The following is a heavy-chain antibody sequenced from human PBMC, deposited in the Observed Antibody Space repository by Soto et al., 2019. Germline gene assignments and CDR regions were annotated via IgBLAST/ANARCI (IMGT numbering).Heavy chain of an antibody. CDR3: ARDVGLEYSSSSTFDT. CDR1: GGSISSYY. J-gene: IGHJ5*02. Sequence: SETLSLTCTVSGGSISSYYWSWIRQPPGKGLEWIGYIYYSGSTNYNPSLKSRVTISVDTSKNQFSLKLSSVTAADTAVYYCARDVGLEYSSSSTFDTWGQGTLVTVS. CDR2: IYYSGST. D-gene: IGHD6-6*01. V-gene: IGHV4-59*01.